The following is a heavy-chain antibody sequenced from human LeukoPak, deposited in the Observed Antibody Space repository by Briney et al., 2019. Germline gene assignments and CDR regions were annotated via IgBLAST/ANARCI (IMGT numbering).Heavy chain of an antibody. J-gene: IGHJ4*02. CDR1: GGSISSYY. D-gene: IGHD5-18*01. Sequence: SETLSLTCTVSGGSISSYYWSWIRQPPGKGLEWIGYIYYSGSTNYNPSLKSRVTISVDTSKNRFSLKLSSVTAADTAVYYCARHADTAMVTGTYYFDYWGQGTLVTVSS. CDR2: IYYSGST. CDR3: ARHADTAMVTGTYYFDY. V-gene: IGHV4-59*08.